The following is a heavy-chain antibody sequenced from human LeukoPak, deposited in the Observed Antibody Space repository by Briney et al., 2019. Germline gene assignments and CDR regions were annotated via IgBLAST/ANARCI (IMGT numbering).Heavy chain of an antibody. Sequence: GGSLRLSCAASGFTVTNNYVTWVRQAPGKGLEWVSVIYSGGSTYYADSVKGRFTISRDNSKNTLYLQMNSLRAEDTAVYYCARYYDSSGQTGGAFDIWGQGTMVSVSS. CDR3: ARYYDSSGQTGGAFDI. CDR1: GFTVTNNY. D-gene: IGHD3-22*01. CDR2: IYSGGST. V-gene: IGHV3-66*01. J-gene: IGHJ3*02.